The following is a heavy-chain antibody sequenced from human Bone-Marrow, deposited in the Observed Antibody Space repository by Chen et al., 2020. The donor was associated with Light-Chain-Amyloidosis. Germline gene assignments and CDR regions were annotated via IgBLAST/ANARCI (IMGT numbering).Heavy chain of an antibody. Sequence: QVQLVQSGAEVKKPGASVKVSCKASGYTFTGYYMHWVRQATGQGLEWMGWINPNSGGTNYAQKFQGRITMTRDTSISTAYMELSRLRSDDTAVYYCAIDLVPYDSSGYYYGFDYWGQGTLVTVSS. CDR2: INPNSGGT. CDR3: AIDLVPYDSSGYYYGFDY. CDR1: GYTFTGYY. V-gene: IGHV1-2*02. D-gene: IGHD3-22*01. J-gene: IGHJ4*02.